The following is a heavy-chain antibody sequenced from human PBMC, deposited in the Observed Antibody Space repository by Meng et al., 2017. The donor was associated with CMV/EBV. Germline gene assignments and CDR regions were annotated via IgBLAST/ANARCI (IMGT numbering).Heavy chain of an antibody. CDR2: IYYSGST. J-gene: IGHJ4*02. CDR3: ARDNRRGGVDY. D-gene: IGHD3-3*01. CDR1: GGSISSGDYY. Sequence: QGQLREAGPGLVTPSQTLSLTCTVSGGSISSGDYYWSWIRQPPGKGLEWIGYIYYSGSTYYNPSLKSRVTISVDTSKNQFSLKLSSVTAADTAVYYCARDNRRGGVDYWGQGTLVTVSS. V-gene: IGHV4-30-4*08.